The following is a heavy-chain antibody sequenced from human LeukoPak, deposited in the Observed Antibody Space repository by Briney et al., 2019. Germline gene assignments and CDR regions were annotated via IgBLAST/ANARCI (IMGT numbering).Heavy chain of an antibody. CDR1: GGTFSSYT. CDR2: IIPILGIA. CDR3: ARGSVTGYYYYYYGMDV. J-gene: IGHJ6*02. D-gene: IGHD3-10*01. Sequence: ASVKVSCKASGGTFSSYTISWVRQAPGQGLEWMGRIIPILGIANYAQKFQGRVTITADKSTSTAYMELSSLRFEDTAVYYCARGSVTGYYYYYYGMDVWGQGTTVTVS. V-gene: IGHV1-69*02.